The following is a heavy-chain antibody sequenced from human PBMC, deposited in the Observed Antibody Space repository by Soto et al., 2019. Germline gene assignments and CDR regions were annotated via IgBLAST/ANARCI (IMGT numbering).Heavy chain of an antibody. D-gene: IGHD1-26*01. Sequence: TGGSLRLSCAASGCTFSSYAMHWVRQAPGKGLEWVAVISYDGSNKYYADSVKGRFTISRDNSKNTLYLQMNSLRAEDTAVYYCARTRTWELLPVFDYWGQGTLVTVSS. CDR2: ISYDGSNK. CDR3: ARTRTWELLPVFDY. J-gene: IGHJ4*02. CDR1: GCTFSSYA. V-gene: IGHV3-30-3*01.